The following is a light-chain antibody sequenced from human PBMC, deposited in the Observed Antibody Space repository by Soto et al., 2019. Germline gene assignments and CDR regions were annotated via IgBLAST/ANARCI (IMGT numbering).Light chain of an antibody. J-gene: IGKJ5*01. CDR2: AAS. CDR1: QSISSY. Sequence: DIQMTQSPASLSASLGDRVTITCRASQSISSYLNWYQQKPGEAPKLLIYAASSLQSGVPSRFSGSGSGTDFTLTISSLQPEDFETYYCQQANSFPITFGQGTRLEIK. V-gene: IGKV1-39*01. CDR3: QQANSFPIT.